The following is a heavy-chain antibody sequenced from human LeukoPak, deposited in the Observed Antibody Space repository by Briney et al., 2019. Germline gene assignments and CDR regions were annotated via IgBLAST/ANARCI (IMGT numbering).Heavy chain of an antibody. D-gene: IGHD6-13*01. CDR3: AKVKDLAISWYYFDC. J-gene: IGHJ4*02. V-gene: IGHV3-23*01. CDR1: GFTFSSYA. Sequence: GGSLRLSCAASGFTFSSYAMSWVRQAPGKGLEWVSAISGSGGSTYYADSVKGRFTISRDNSKNTLYLQMNSLRAEDTAVYYCAKVKDLAISWYYFDCWGQGTLVTVSS. CDR2: ISGSGGST.